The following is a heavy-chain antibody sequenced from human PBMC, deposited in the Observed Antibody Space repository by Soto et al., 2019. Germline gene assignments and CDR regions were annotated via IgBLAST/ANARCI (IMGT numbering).Heavy chain of an antibody. CDR2: ISYDGSNK. D-gene: IGHD2-21*02. CDR1: GFTFSSYG. CDR3: AKDYSLGVVSATDY. V-gene: IGHV3-30*18. Sequence: QVQLVESGGGVVQPGRSLRLSCAASGFTFSSYGMHWVRQAPGKGLEWVAVISYDGSNKYYADSVKGRFTISRDNSKNTLYLQMNSLIAEDTAVYYCAKDYSLGVVSATDYWGQGNLVTVSS. J-gene: IGHJ4*02.